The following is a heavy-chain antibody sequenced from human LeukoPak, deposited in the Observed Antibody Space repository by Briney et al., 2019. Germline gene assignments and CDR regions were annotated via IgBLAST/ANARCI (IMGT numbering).Heavy chain of an antibody. J-gene: IGHJ6*03. CDR3: AKCGTYYYYMDV. D-gene: IGHD6-25*01. CDR2: ITGSGGST. V-gene: IGHV3-23*01. Sequence: GGSLRLSCAASGFTFSNYGMSWVRQAPGKGLEWVSIITGSGGSTYYADSVRGRSTISRDNSKNTLYLQMNSLRAEDTAVYYCAKCGTYYYYMDVWGKGTTVTVSS. CDR1: GFTFSNYG.